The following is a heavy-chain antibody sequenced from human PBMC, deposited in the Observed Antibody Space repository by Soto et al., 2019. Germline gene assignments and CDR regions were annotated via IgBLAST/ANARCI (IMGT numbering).Heavy chain of an antibody. D-gene: IGHD2-15*01. J-gene: IGHJ4*02. CDR3: ARLGCSGGSCRQFDY. V-gene: IGHV4-59*08. Sequence: SETLSLTCTVSGGPISSYYWSWIRQPPGKGLEWIGYIYYSGSTNYNPSLKSRVTISVDTSKNQFSLKLSSVTAADTAVYYCARLGCSGGSCRQFDYWGQGTLVTVS. CDR1: GGPISSYY. CDR2: IYYSGST.